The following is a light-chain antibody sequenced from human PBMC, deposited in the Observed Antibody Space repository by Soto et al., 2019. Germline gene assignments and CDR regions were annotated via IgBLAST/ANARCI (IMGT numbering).Light chain of an antibody. CDR1: QSVSSY. V-gene: IGKV3-11*01. CDR2: DAS. Sequence: EIVLTQSPATLSLSPGERATLSCRASQSVSSYLAWYQQTPGQAPRLLIYDASNRATGIPARFSGSGSGTDFTLTISRLEPEDFAFYYCQQRSNWLTFGGGTKVEIK. J-gene: IGKJ4*01. CDR3: QQRSNWLT.